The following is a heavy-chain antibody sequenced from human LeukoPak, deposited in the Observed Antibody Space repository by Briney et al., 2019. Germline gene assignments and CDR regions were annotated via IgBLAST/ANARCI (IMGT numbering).Heavy chain of an antibody. J-gene: IGHJ6*03. V-gene: IGHV3-21*01. CDR3: AREYSSIGTGYYYMDV. Sequence: SGGSLRLSCAASGFTFSSYSMNWVRQAPGKGLEWVSSITSGISYIYYADSVKGRFTISRDNAKNSLYLQMNSLRAEDTAVYYCAREYSSIGTGYYYMDVWGKGTTVTVSS. D-gene: IGHD6-13*01. CDR1: GFTFSSYS. CDR2: ITSGISYI.